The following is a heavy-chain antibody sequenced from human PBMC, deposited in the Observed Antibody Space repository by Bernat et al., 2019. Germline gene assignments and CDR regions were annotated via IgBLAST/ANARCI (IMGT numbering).Heavy chain of an antibody. CDR1: GFTFSSYS. CDR3: ARGQVRFGGSLGVASDD. V-gene: IGHV3-48*01. Sequence: EVQLVESGGGLVQPGGSLRLSCAASGFTFSSYSMNWVRQAPGKGLEWVSYISSSSTIYYADSVKGRFTISRDNAKNYLYLQMNSLRAEDTAVYDCARGQVRFGGSLGVASDDRGEGTLVTVSS. J-gene: IGHJ4*02. D-gene: IGHD3-10*01. CDR2: ISSSSTI.